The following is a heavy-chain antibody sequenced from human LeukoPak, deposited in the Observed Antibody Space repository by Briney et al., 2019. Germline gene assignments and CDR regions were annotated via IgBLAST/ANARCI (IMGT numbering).Heavy chain of an antibody. CDR1: GGTFSNYA. D-gene: IGHD4-17*01. J-gene: IGHJ4*02. Sequence: ASVKVSCKASGGTFSNYAISWVRQAPGQGLEWMGGIIPILGTTNYAQKFQQGRVTITADESTSIAYMELSSLRSEDTAVYYCARDLGDRRVDYWGQGTLVTVSS. CDR2: IIPILGTT. V-gene: IGHV1-69*13. CDR3: ARDLGDRRVDY.